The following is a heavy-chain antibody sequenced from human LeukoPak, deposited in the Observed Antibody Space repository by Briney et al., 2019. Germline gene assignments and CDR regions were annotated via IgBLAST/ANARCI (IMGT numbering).Heavy chain of an antibody. CDR1: GGTFNSYA. D-gene: IGHD3-3*01. CDR3: ARGEGYDFWSGYPYYMDV. J-gene: IGHJ6*03. CDR2: IIPIFGTA. V-gene: IGHV1-69*05. Sequence: GSSVKVSCEGSGGTFNSYAISWVRQAPGQGLEWMGGIIPIFGTANYAQKFQGRVTITTDESTSTAYMELSGLRSEDTAVYYCARGEGYDFWSGYPYYMDVWGKGTTVTVSS.